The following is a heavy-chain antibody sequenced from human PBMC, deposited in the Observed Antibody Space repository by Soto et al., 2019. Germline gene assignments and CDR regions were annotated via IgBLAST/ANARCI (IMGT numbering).Heavy chain of an antibody. J-gene: IGHJ6*02. D-gene: IGHD3-16*01. CDR2: ISWDGGST. CDR3: AKTSTLCHGAGYGMDD. CDR1: GFTFDHYA. V-gene: IGHV3-43D*04. Sequence: GGSLRLSCAASGFTFDHYAMHWGRQAPGKGLEWVSLISWDGGSTYYADSVKGRFTISRDNSKNSLYLQMNSLRAEDTALYYCAKTSTLCHGAGYGMDDWGQGTTVTVSS.